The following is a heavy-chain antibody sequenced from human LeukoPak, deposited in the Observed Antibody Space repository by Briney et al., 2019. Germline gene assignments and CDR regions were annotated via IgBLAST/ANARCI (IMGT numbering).Heavy chain of an antibody. CDR2: IYSGGTT. CDR1: GFTVSSSD. J-gene: IGHJ4*02. Sequence: PGGSLRLSCAASGFTVSSSDMSWVRQAPGKGLEWVSVIYSGGTTYYADSVKGRFTISRDNFKNTLYLQMNSVRAEDTAVYYCARDQEYWGQGTLVTVPS. CDR3: ARDQEY. V-gene: IGHV3-53*01.